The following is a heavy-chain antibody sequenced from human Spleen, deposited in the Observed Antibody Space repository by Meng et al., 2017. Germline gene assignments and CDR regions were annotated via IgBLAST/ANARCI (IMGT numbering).Heavy chain of an antibody. CDR1: GFSVSHNY. CDR3: AKAGYYYYYGMDV. CDR2: IYSGGNT. Sequence: GESLKISCAASGFSVSHNYMSWVRQAPGKGLEWVSVIYSGGNTYYADSVKGRFTISRDNSKNTLYLQMNSLTAEDTATYYCAKAGYYYYYGMDVWGQGTTVTVSS. J-gene: IGHJ6*02. V-gene: IGHV3-53*01.